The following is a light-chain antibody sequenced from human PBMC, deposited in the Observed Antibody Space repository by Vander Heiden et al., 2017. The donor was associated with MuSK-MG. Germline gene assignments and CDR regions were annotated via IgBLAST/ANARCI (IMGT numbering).Light chain of an antibody. CDR3: QQDCSSLYT. Sequence: ETVLTPSPGTLSLSPGERATLSCRASQSVSSSYLAWYQQKPGQAPRLLIYGASSRATGIPDRFSGSGSGTDFTLTISRLEPEDFAVYYCQQDCSSLYTFGQGTKLEIK. V-gene: IGKV3-20*01. CDR1: QSVSSSY. CDR2: GAS. J-gene: IGKJ2*01.